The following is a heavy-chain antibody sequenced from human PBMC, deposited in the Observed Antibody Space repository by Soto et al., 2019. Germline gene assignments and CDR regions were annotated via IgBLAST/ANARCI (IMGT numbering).Heavy chain of an antibody. J-gene: IGHJ6*02. CDR3: ARVNAGNYYYYGMDV. Sequence: PGESLKISCKGSGYSFTSYWIGWVRQMPGKGLEWMGIIYPGDSDTRYSPSFQGQVTISADKSISTAYLQWSSLKASDTAMYYCARVNAGNYYYYGMDVWGQGTTVTVSS. V-gene: IGHV5-51*01. CDR1: GYSFTSYW. D-gene: IGHD6-13*01. CDR2: IYPGDSDT.